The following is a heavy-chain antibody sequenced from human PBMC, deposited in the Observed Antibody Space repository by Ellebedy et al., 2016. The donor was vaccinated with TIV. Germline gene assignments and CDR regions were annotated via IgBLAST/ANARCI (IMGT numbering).Heavy chain of an antibody. CDR2: ISGNNVNT. J-gene: IGHJ4*02. D-gene: IGHD3/OR15-3a*01. CDR3: AKELDTIFFDF. CDR1: GFTFQKYT. Sequence: GESLKISXAASGFTFQKYTLHWVRQAPRRGLEWVSLISGNNVNTFYADSVRGRFTVSRDNYRNSAYLQMNNLRTEDTALYYCAKELDTIFFDFWGQGALVTVS. V-gene: IGHV3-43*01.